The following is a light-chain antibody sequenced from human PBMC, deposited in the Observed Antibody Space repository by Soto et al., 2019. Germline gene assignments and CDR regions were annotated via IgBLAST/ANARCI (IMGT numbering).Light chain of an antibody. J-gene: IGKJ1*01. CDR2: AAS. CDR1: QSISNY. Sequence: DIQMTQSPSSLSASVGDRVTITCRASQSISNYLNWYRQNPGKAPKVLIYAASSLQSGVPSRFSGSGSGTDFTLTISSLQPEDFATYYCQQSYSTPWTFGQGTKVDIK. CDR3: QQSYSTPWT. V-gene: IGKV1-39*01.